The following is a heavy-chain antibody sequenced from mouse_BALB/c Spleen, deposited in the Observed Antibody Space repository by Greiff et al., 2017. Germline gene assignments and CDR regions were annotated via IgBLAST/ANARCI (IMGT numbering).Heavy chain of an antibody. Sequence: EVKLMESGGDLVKPGGSLKLSCAASGFTFSSYGMSWVRQTPDKRLEWVATISSGGSYTYYPDSVKGRFTISRDNAKNTLYLQMSSLKSEDTAMYYWAKQDSTVVGRDCDDWGQGTTRTGSS. CDR1: GFTFSSYG. D-gene: IGHD1-1*01. CDR2: ISSGGSYT. CDR3: AKQDSTVVGRDCDD. J-gene: IGHJ2*01. V-gene: IGHV5-6*01.